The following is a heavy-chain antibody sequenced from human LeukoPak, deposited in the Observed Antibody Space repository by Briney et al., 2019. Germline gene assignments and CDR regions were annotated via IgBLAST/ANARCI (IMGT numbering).Heavy chain of an antibody. CDR2: IIPILGIA. Sequence: SVTVSCKASGGTFSSYAISWVRQAPGQGLEWMGRIIPILGIANYAQKFQGRVTITADKSTSTAYMELSSLRSEDTAVYYCARLSPHVEYYGSGSYLPWGQGTLVTVSS. V-gene: IGHV1-69*04. J-gene: IGHJ5*02. CDR3: ARLSPHVEYYGSGSYLP. D-gene: IGHD3-10*01. CDR1: GGTFSSYA.